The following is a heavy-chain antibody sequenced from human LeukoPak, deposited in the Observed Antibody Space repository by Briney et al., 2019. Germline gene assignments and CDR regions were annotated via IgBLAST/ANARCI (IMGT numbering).Heavy chain of an antibody. CDR3: AKNGHGYSYGD. CDR1: GFTFSSYG. D-gene: IGHD5-18*01. J-gene: IGHJ4*02. V-gene: IGHV3-33*06. CDR2: IWYDGSNK. Sequence: PGGSLRLSCAASGFTFSSYGMHWVRQAPGNGLEWVAVIWYDGSNKYYADSVKGRFTISRDNSKNTLYLQMNSLRAEDTAVYYCAKNGHGYSYGDWGQGTLVTVSS.